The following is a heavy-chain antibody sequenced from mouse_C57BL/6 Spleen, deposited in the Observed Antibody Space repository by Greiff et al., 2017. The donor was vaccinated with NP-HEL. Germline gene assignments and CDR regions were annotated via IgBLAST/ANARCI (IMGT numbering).Heavy chain of an antibody. Sequence: EVQLQQSGPELVKPGASVKISCKASGYSFTGYYMNWVKQSPEKSLEWIGEINPSTGGTTYNQKFKAKATLTVDKSSSTAYMQLKSLTSEDSAVYYCARSGGTWYFDVWGTGTTVTVSS. CDR2: INPSTGGT. J-gene: IGHJ1*03. D-gene: IGHD4-1*01. V-gene: IGHV1-42*01. CDR3: ARSGGTWYFDV. CDR1: GYSFTGYY.